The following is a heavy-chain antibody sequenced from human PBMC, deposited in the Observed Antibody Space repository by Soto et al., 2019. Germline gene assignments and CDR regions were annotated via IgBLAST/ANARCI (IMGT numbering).Heavy chain of an antibody. V-gene: IGHV3-7*01. CDR3: AGGNALDV. CDR2: INQDGSEK. CDR1: RFTFSTYW. Sequence: PVGSLRLSCAASRFTFSTYWMTWVRQAPGKGLEWVANINQDGSEKYFMDSVKGRFTISRDNAKNSLYLQMTSLRAEDTAVYSCAGGNALDVWGQGTTVTVSS. J-gene: IGHJ6*02.